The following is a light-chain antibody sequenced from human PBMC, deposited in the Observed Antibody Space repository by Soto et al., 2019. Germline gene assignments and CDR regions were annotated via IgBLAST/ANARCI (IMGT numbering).Light chain of an antibody. CDR1: QSVYSSY. V-gene: IGKV3D-20*02. CDR2: DTF. CDR3: QQLESYPST. Sequence: EIVLTQSPVTLSFSPVENSTLSCRASQSVYSSYLAWYQQKPGQAPRLVIYDTFTRATGIPARFSGSGSGTDFTLTISSLQPEDFATYYCQQLESYPSTFGGGTKVDIK. J-gene: IGKJ4*01.